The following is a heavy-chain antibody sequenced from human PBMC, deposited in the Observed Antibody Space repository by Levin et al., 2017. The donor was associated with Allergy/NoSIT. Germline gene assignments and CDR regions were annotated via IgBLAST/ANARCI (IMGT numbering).Heavy chain of an antibody. Sequence: GESLKISCAASGFTFSSYAMSWVRQAPGKGLEWVSGISGSDGSTFYADSVKGRFTISRDNSKNTLYLQMNSLRADDTAVYYCAKDGEKAVTGCSSASCYIRDWGQGTLVTVSS. J-gene: IGHJ4*02. CDR1: GFTFSSYA. V-gene: IGHV3-23*01. CDR2: ISGSDGST. CDR3: AKDGEKAVTGCSSASCYIRD. D-gene: IGHD2-2*01.